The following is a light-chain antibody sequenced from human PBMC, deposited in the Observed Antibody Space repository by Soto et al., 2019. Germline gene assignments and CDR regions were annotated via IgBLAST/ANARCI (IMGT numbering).Light chain of an antibody. V-gene: IGLV1-40*01. CDR3: QSYDSSLSGGV. CDR2: TNS. CDR1: SSNIGAGYD. J-gene: IGLJ2*01. Sequence: QSVLTQPPSASGAPGQRVTISCTGSSSNIGAGYDVHWYQQLPGTAPILLIYTNSNRPSGVPDRFSGSKSGTSASLAITGLQAEDEADYYCQSYDSSLSGGVFGGGTKLTVL.